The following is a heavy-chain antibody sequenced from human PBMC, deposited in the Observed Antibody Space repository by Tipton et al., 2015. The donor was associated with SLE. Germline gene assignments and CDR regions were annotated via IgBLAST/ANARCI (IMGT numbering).Heavy chain of an antibody. J-gene: IGHJ2*01. V-gene: IGHV4-59*01. CDR1: GGSMKNYY. CDR2: IYNSGSI. CDR3: AREDDWFFDL. Sequence: TLSLTCTVSGGSMKNYYWSWIRQPPGKGLEWIGYIYNSGSINYNPPLKSRATISVDTSKRQFSLNLNSVTAADTAVYYCAREDDWFFDLWGRGTLVTVSS.